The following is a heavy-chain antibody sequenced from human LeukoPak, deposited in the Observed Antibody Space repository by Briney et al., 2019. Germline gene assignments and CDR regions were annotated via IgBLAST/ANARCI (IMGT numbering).Heavy chain of an antibody. CDR2: ISGSGGSP. CDR1: GFTFSSYA. J-gene: IGHJ4*02. V-gene: IGHV3-23*01. Sequence: GGSLRLSGAASGFTFSSYAMSWVRQAPGKGREWVSAISGSGGSPYYADSVKGRFTISRDNSKNTLYLQMNSLRAEDTAVYYRAKDLGIVVVPAAPDYWGQGTLVTVSS. D-gene: IGHD2-2*03. CDR3: AKDLGIVVVPAAPDY.